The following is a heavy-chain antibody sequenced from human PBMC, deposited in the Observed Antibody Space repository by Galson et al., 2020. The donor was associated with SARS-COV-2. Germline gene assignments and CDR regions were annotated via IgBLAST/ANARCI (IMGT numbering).Heavy chain of an antibody. CDR1: AFTYTTYD. Sequence: GGSLRLSCAASAFTYTTYDVYWVRQAPGKGLEWVGVISFDGSTTYYADSVKGRFTISRDDSQSTVFLHLTSLRAEDTAMYYCAIANNSFTYQYIDVWGKGTTVTVSS. J-gene: IGHJ6*03. V-gene: IGHV3-30*08. CDR3: AIANNSFTYQYIDV. CDR2: ISFDGSTT. D-gene: IGHD2-2*01.